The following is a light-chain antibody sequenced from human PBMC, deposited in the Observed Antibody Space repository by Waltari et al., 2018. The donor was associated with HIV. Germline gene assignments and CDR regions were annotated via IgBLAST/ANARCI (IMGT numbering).Light chain of an antibody. V-gene: IGLV3-25*03. J-gene: IGLJ3*02. CDR3: QSADSNASLWV. Sequence: SYELTQPPSVSVSPGQTARITCPGDALPTQYAYWYQQRPGQAPVLVIYKDTGRPSGIPERFSGSSSGTTATLTIIGVQAQDEADYHWQSADSNASLWVFGGGTKLTVL. CDR2: KDT. CDR1: ALPTQY.